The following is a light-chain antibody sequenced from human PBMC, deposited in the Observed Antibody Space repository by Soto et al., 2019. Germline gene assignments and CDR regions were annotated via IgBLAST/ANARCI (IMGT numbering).Light chain of an antibody. CDR1: SSDIGGYNF. J-gene: IGLJ1*01. Sequence: QSVLTQPASVSGSPGQSITISCTGTSSDIGGYNFVSWYQHHPGRAPKLMIYEVSNRPSGVSNRFSGSQSGDTASLTISGLQAEDEADYYCTSYRTTTTLLYVFGTGTKLTVL. V-gene: IGLV2-14*01. CDR3: TSYRTTTTLLYV. CDR2: EVS.